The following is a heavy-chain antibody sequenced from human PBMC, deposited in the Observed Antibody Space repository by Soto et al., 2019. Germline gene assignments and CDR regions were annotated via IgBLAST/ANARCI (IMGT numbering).Heavy chain of an antibody. CDR3: ARSSSDWYGPLDY. J-gene: IGHJ4*02. Sequence: SVKVSCKASGGTFSSYAISWVRQAPGQGLEWMGGIIPIFGTANYAQKFQGRVTITADKSTSTAYMELSSLRSEDTAVYYCARSSSDWYGPLDYWGQGTLVTVSS. D-gene: IGHD6-19*01. CDR1: GGTFSSYA. V-gene: IGHV1-69*06. CDR2: IIPIFGTA.